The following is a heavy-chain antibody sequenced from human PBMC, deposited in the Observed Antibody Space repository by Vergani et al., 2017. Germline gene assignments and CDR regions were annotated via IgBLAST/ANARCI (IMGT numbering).Heavy chain of an antibody. CDR2: INPSGGST. Sequence: QVQLVQSGAEVKKPGASVKVSCKASGYPFTSYYMHWVRQAPGQGREWMGIINPSGGSTSYARKFQGRVTVTRDTSTSTVYMELSSLRSEDTAVYYCARGSRYCDSSGGFDYWGQGTLVTVSS. CDR1: GYPFTSYY. CDR3: ARGSRYCDSSGGFDY. V-gene: IGHV1-46*03. D-gene: IGHD3-22*01. J-gene: IGHJ4*02.